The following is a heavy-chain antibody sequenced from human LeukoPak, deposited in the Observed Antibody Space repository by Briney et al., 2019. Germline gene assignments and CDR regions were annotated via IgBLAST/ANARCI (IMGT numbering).Heavy chain of an antibody. J-gene: IGHJ5*02. Sequence: LETLSPTCTVSGGSFSSSDYYWGWVPQPPREGGGGVGGIYYSGTTYYNPSLKSRVTISVDTSKNQFSLKLSSVTAADTAVYYCARGGYYGSGNDFRFDPWGQGTLVTVSS. CDR3: ARGGYYGSGNDFRFDP. CDR2: IYYSGTT. CDR1: GGSFSSSDYY. V-gene: IGHV4-39*07. D-gene: IGHD3-10*01.